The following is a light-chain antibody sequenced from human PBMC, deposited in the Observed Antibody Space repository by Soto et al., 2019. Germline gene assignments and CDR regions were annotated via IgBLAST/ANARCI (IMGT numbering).Light chain of an antibody. CDR3: CSYAGGSTVV. CDR1: SSDVGSYNL. Sequence: QSVLTQPASVSGSPGQSITISCTGTSSDVGSYNLVSWYQQHPGKAPKLMIYEVSKRPSGVSNRFSGSKSGNTASLTISGLQAGDEADYYCCSYAGGSTVVFGGGTQLTVL. CDR2: EVS. V-gene: IGLV2-23*02. J-gene: IGLJ2*01.